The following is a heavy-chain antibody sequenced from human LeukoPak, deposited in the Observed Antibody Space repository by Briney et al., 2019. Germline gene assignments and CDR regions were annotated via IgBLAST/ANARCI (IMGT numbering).Heavy chain of an antibody. J-gene: IGHJ6*03. D-gene: IGHD3-3*01. CDR1: GGSFSGYY. CDR2: INHSGST. Sequence: PSETLSLTCAVYGGSFSGYYWSWIRQPPGKGLEWIGEINHSGSTNYNPSLKSRVTISVDKSKNQFSLKLSSVTAADTAVYYCARLDNSDDFWRLSYYYYYYMDVWGKGTTVTVSS. V-gene: IGHV4-34*01. CDR3: ARLDNSDDFWRLSYYYYYYMDV.